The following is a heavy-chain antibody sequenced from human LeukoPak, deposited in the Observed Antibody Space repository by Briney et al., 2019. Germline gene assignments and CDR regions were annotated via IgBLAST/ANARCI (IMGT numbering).Heavy chain of an antibody. CDR2: IIPILGIA. CDR1: GGTFSSYT. Sequence: SVKVSCKASGGTFSSYTISWVRQAPGQGLEWMGRIIPILGIANYAQKFQGRATITADKSTSTAYMELSSLRSEDTAVYYCARDSTNYPFDIWGQGTMVTVSS. CDR3: ARDSTNYPFDI. J-gene: IGHJ3*02. D-gene: IGHD5-24*01. V-gene: IGHV1-69*04.